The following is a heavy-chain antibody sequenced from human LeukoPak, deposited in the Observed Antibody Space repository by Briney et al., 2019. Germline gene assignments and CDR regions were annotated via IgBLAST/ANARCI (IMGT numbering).Heavy chain of an antibody. CDR1: GFTFNNYG. CDR3: ARAPHYYDFWSGYDTFDY. Sequence: GKSLRLSCAASGFTFNNYGMHWVRQAPGKGLEWVAVISYDGSNKYYADSVKGRFTISRDNSKNTLYLQMNSLRAEDTAVYYCARAPHYYDFWSGYDTFDYWGQGTLVTVSS. J-gene: IGHJ4*02. CDR2: ISYDGSNK. V-gene: IGHV3-30*03. D-gene: IGHD3-3*01.